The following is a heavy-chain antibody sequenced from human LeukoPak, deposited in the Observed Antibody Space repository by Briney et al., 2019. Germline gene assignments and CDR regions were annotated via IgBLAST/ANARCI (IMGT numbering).Heavy chain of an antibody. CDR1: GFTFTKYW. J-gene: IGHJ4*02. D-gene: IGHD2-15*01. CDR2: MNGDGSVI. Sequence: PGGSLRLSCAASGFTFTKYWMHWVRQAPGKGLVWVARMNGDGSVINYADSVKGRFTISRDNAKNTVFLQMNGLRVDDTAMYYCARDQGVAGWFSAWGQGTLVTVSS. V-gene: IGHV3-74*01. CDR3: ARDQGVAGWFSA.